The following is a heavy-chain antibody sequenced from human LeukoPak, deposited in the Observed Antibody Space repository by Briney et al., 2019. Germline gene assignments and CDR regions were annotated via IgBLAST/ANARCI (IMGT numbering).Heavy chain of an antibody. CDR2: INSDGSST. Sequence: GGSLRLSCAASGFTFSSYWMHWVRQSPGKGLVWVSRINSDGSSTSYADSVKGRFIISRDNAKNTLYLQMNSLRAEDTAVYYCARGVGYCSSTSCYWWFDPRGQGTLVTVSS. D-gene: IGHD2-2*01. J-gene: IGHJ5*02. V-gene: IGHV3-74*01. CDR3: ARGVGYCSSTSCYWWFDP. CDR1: GFTFSSYW.